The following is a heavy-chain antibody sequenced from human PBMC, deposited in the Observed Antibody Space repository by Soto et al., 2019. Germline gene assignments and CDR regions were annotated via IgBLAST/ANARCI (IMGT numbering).Heavy chain of an antibody. CDR3: ARGGENYFSGMDV. Sequence: SETLSLTCTVSGGPFISYYWSWIRQPPGKGLEWIGYIYYTGSTNYNPSLKSRDTISVDTSKNEFSFSLKLISVTAADTAVYYCARGGENYFSGMDVWGQGTTVT. D-gene: IGHD3-10*01. V-gene: IGHV4-59*01. J-gene: IGHJ6*02. CDR2: IYYTGST. CDR1: GGPFISYY.